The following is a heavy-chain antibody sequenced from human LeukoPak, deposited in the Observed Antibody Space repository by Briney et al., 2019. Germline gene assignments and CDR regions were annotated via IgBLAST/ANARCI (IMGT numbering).Heavy chain of an antibody. Sequence: GESLKISCKGSGYSFTSYWIGWVRQMPGKGLEWMGIIYPGDSDTRYSPSFQGQVTISADKSISTAYLQWSSLKASDTAMYYCARHRGGSNSYYYYYMDVWGKGTTVTVSS. J-gene: IGHJ6*03. D-gene: IGHD5-24*01. CDR2: IYPGDSDT. CDR3: ARHRGGSNSYYYYYMDV. V-gene: IGHV5-51*01. CDR1: GYSFTSYW.